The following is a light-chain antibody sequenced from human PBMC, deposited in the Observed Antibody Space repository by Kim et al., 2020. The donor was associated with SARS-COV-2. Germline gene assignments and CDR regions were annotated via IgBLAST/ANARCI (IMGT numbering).Light chain of an antibody. V-gene: IGKV1-39*01. CDR1: KNIGSY. J-gene: IGKJ3*01. CDR2: DAT. Sequence: DIQVTQSPSSLSASVGDRVTIACRASKNIGSYLNWYQKQPGKPPKPLIYDATTLHSGVPSRFSGSGYGRDFTLTISSLQSEDFATYYCQNSYDTPPSPFGPGTRVDIK. CDR3: QNSYDTPPSP.